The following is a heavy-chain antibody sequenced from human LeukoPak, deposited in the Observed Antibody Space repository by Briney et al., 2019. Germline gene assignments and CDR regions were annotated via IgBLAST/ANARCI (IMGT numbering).Heavy chain of an antibody. Sequence: SETLSLTSTVPGGSLTRYSWSSIPPPPRKGLWRVGDIYYSGSTNYNPSIKSRVTISVDTSKNQFSLKLSSVTAADTAVFYCARCSSSWGLSCNWFDPWGQGTLVTVSS. CDR3: ARCSSSWGLSCNWFDP. V-gene: IGHV4-59*01. D-gene: IGHD6-13*01. CDR1: GGSLTRYS. J-gene: IGHJ5*02. CDR2: IYYSGST.